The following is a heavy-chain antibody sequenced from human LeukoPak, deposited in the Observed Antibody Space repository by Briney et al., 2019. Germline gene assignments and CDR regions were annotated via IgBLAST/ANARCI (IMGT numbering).Heavy chain of an antibody. J-gene: IGHJ3*02. CDR1: GGSFSGYY. Sequence: PSETLSLTCAVYGGSFSGYYWSWIRQPPGKGLEWIGEINHSGSTNYNPSLKSRLTISVDTSKNQFSLKLSSVTAADTAVYYCARQSPLAYRGADCYLDGFDIWGQGTMVTVSS. CDR2: INHSGST. D-gene: IGHD2-21*02. CDR3: ARQSPLAYRGADCYLDGFDI. V-gene: IGHV4-34*01.